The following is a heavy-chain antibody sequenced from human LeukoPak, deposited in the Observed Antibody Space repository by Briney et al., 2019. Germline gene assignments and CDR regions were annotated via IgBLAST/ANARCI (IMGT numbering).Heavy chain of an antibody. CDR2: IWYDGSNK. Sequence: PGGSLRLSCAASGFTFSSYGMHWVRQAPGKGLAWVAVIWYDGSNKYYADAVKGRCTITRDHAKNTLYLQMNSLSAEDTAVYYLXXXXXXXNYGGGEYYFDYWGQGTLVTVSS. CDR1: GFTFSSYG. D-gene: IGHD1-7*01. CDR3: XXXXXXXNYGGGEYYFDY. V-gene: IGHV3-33*01. J-gene: IGHJ4*02.